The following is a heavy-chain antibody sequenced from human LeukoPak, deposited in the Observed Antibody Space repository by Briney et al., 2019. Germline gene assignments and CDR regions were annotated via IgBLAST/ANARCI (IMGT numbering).Heavy chain of an antibody. CDR2: ISSDGTNQ. CDR1: GFTLSSYA. J-gene: IGHJ4*02. CDR3: ARPYYCSTTSCSYGLAY. V-gene: IGHV3-30*04. Sequence: GGSLRLSCVVSGFTLSSYAMHWVRQAPGKGLEGVTVISSDGTNQHYADSVKGRFTISRDNSKNTLYLQMNSLRVDDTAVYYCARPYYCSTTSCSYGLAYWGQGTLVTVSS. D-gene: IGHD2-2*01.